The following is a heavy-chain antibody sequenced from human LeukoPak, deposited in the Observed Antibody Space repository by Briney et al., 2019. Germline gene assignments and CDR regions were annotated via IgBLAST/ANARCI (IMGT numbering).Heavy chain of an antibody. Sequence: SETLSLTCTVSRGSISSSFYYWGWIRQPPGKGLEWIGNIYYSGSTYYNPSLKSRVTISVDTSKNQFSLKLSSVTAADTAVYYCAAAMATTRGFDYWGQGTLVTVSS. CDR3: AAAMATTRGFDY. D-gene: IGHD5-24*01. CDR2: IYYSGST. CDR1: RGSISSSFYY. V-gene: IGHV4-39*01. J-gene: IGHJ4*02.